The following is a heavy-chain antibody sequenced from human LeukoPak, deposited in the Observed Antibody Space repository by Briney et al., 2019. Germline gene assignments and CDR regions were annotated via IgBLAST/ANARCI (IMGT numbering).Heavy chain of an antibody. CDR3: ARGDSWSYYYYMDV. CDR1: GYTFTGYC. CDR2: INPNSGGT. V-gene: IGHV1-2*02. D-gene: IGHD6-13*01. Sequence: ASVKVSCKASGYTFTGYCMHWVRQAPGQGLEWMGWINPNSGGTNYAQKFQGRVTMTRDTSISTAYMELSRLRSDDTAVYYCARGDSWSYYYYMDVWGKGTTVTVSS. J-gene: IGHJ6*03.